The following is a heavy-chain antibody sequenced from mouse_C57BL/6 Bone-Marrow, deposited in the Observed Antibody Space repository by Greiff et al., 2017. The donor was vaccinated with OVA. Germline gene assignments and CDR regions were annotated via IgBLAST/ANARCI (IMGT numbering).Heavy chain of an antibody. V-gene: IGHV1-15*01. Sequence: VQLMESGAELVRPGASVTLSCKASGYTFTDYEMHWVKQTPVHGLEWIGAIDPETGGTAYNQKFKGKAILTADKSSSTAYMELRSLTSEDSAVYYCTREAWFAYWGQGTLVTVSA. J-gene: IGHJ3*01. CDR3: TREAWFAY. CDR1: GYTFTDYE. CDR2: IDPETGGT.